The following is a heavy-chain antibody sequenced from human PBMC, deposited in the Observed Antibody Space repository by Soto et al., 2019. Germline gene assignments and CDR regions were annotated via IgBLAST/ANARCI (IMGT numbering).Heavy chain of an antibody. Sequence: EVQLVESGGGLVQPGGSLRLSCAASGLTFSSYWMHWVRQAPGKGLVWVSRINSDVSSTSYADSVKGRFTISRDNAKNTLYLQMNSLRAEDTAVYYCALSNTVTSDYWGQGTLVTVSS. CDR1: GLTFSSYW. J-gene: IGHJ4*02. CDR3: ALSNTVTSDY. V-gene: IGHV3-74*01. D-gene: IGHD4-17*01. CDR2: INSDVSST.